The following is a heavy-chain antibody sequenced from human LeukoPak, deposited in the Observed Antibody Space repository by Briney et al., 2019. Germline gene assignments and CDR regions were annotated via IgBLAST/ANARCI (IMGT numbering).Heavy chain of an antibody. Sequence: GESLKISCKGSGYSFSIYWIGWVRQMAGKGLEWMGIIYPGDSDTRYSPSFQGQVTISADKSISTAYLQWSSLAASDTAMYYCARRGFGSGNDYYDYWGQGTLVTVSS. CDR1: GYSFSIYW. CDR3: ARRGFGSGNDYYDY. CDR2: IYPGDSDT. D-gene: IGHD3-10*01. J-gene: IGHJ4*02. V-gene: IGHV5-51*01.